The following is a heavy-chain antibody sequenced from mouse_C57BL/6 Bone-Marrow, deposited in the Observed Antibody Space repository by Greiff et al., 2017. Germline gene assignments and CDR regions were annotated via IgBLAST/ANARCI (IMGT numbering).Heavy chain of an antibody. CDR2: ISSGGSYT. Sequence: EVKLVESGGDLVKPGGSLKLSCAASGFTFSSYGMSWVRQTPDQRLEWVATISSGGSYTYYPDSVKGRFTLSRDNAKNTLYLQMCRLSSEDTAMYYCASQYYCTSYFDVWGTGTTVTVSS. V-gene: IGHV5-6*01. D-gene: IGHD1-1*01. CDR3: ASQYYCTSYFDV. CDR1: GFTFSSYG. J-gene: IGHJ1*03.